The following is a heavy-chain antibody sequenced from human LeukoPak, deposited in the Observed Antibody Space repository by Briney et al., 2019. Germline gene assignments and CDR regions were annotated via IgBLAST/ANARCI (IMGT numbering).Heavy chain of an antibody. Sequence: GGSLRLSCAASGFTFSNYAMSWVRQAPGKGLEWVSAVNYNGDSTYYADSVKGRFTISRDNSKNTLYLQMNSLRAEDTAVYYCARARYGDYRRSPFDYWGQGTLVTVSS. V-gene: IGHV3-23*01. D-gene: IGHD4-17*01. CDR1: GFTFSNYA. J-gene: IGHJ4*02. CDR2: VNYNGDST. CDR3: ARARYGDYRRSPFDY.